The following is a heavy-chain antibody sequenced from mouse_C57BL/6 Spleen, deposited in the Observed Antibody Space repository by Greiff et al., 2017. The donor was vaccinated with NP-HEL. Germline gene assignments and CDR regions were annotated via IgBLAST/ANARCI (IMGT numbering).Heavy chain of an antibody. CDR1: GYTFTDYY. J-gene: IGHJ4*01. V-gene: IGHV1-26*01. CDR2: INPNNGGT. D-gene: IGHD2-3*01. CDR3: ARLYDGYPYAMDY. Sequence: EVQLQQSGPELVKPGASVKISCKASGYTFTDYYMNWVKQSHGKSLEWIGDINPNNGGTSYNQKFKGKATLTVDKSSSTAYMELRSLTSEDSAVYYCARLYDGYPYAMDYWGQGTSVTASS.